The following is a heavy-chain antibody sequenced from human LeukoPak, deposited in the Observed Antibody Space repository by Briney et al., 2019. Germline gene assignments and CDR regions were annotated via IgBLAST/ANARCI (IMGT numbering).Heavy chain of an antibody. D-gene: IGHD3-16*02. CDR2: INHSGST. V-gene: IGHV4-34*01. CDR1: GGSFSGYY. Sequence: SETLSLTCAVYGGSFSGYYWSWIRQPPGKGLEWIGEINHSGSTNYNPSLKSRVTISVDTSKNQFSLKLSSVTAADTAVYYCASSTVMITFGGVIVPRWYFDLWGRGTLVTVSS. CDR3: ASSTVMITFGGVIVPRWYFDL. J-gene: IGHJ2*01.